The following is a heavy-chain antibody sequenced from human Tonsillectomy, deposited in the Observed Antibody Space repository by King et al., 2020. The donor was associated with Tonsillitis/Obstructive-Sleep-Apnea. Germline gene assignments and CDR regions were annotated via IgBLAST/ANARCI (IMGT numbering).Heavy chain of an antibody. CDR1: GGSISSSSYY. CDR3: ASGIAAAAPDY. J-gene: IGHJ4*02. V-gene: IGHV4-39*01. Sequence: QLQESGPGLVKPSETLSLTCTVSGGSISSSSYYWGWIRQPPGKWLEWIGSIYYSGSTYYNPSLTSRVTISVDTSKNQFSLKLSSVTAADTAVYYCASGIAAAAPDYWGQGTLVTVSS. D-gene: IGHD6-13*01. CDR2: IYYSGST.